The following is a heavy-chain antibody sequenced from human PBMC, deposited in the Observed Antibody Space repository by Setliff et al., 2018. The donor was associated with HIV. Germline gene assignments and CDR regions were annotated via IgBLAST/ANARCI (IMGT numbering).Heavy chain of an antibody. CDR2: MNPNNGNT. V-gene: IGHV1-8*02. Sequence: GASVKVSCKASGYNFTDYDINWVRQATGQGLEWMGWMNPNNGNTGYAEKFQGRVTMTRDTSTTTVYMELSSLKSEDTAVYYCALGGYYDRSAYYYWGQGTLVTVSS. CDR1: GYNFTDYD. CDR3: ALGGYYDRSAYYY. J-gene: IGHJ4*02. D-gene: IGHD3-22*01.